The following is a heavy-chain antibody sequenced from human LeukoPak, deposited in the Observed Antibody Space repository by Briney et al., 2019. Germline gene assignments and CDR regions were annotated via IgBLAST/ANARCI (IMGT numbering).Heavy chain of an antibody. V-gene: IGHV4-59*08. Sequence: SETLSLTCTVSGGSISSYYWSWIRQPPGKGLEWIGYIYYSGSTNYNPSLKSRATISVDTSKNQFSLKLSSVTAADTAVYYCARLPTYWGQGTLVTVSS. CDR2: IYYSGST. CDR3: ARLPTY. CDR1: GGSISSYY. J-gene: IGHJ4*02.